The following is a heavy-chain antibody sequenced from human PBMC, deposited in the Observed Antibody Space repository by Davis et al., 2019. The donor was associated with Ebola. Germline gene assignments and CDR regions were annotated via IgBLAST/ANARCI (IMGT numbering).Heavy chain of an antibody. CDR2: ISSSSSTI. J-gene: IGHJ3*02. CDR1: GFTFSIYN. D-gene: IGHD1-26*01. CDR3: AKDTSNIWFDI. V-gene: IGHV3-48*01. Sequence: GESLKISCAASGFTFSIYNMNWVRQAPGKGLEWVSYISSSSSTIFYAESVKGRFTISRDNSKNTLYLQMNGLRVEDTAIYYCAKDTSNIWFDIWGQGTNVTVSS.